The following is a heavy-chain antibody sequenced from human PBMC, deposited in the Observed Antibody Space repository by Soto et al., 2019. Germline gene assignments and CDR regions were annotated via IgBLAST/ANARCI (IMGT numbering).Heavy chain of an antibody. Sequence: GGSLRLSCAASGFTFNNYAMSWVRQAPGKGLEWVSGINDRGGSTYYADPVKGRFTISRDNSKNTLYLQMNSLRAEDTAVYYCARDGTPSSWEANWFDPWGQGTLVTVSS. CDR3: ARDGTPSSWEANWFDP. CDR2: INDRGGST. J-gene: IGHJ5*02. CDR1: GFTFNNYA. V-gene: IGHV3-23*01. D-gene: IGHD6-13*01.